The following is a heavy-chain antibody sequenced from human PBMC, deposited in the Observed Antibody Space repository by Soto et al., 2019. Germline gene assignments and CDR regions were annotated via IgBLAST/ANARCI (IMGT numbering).Heavy chain of an antibody. Sequence: NPSETLSLTCAVYGGSFSGYYWTWIRQPPGTGLEWIGEINHSGSTNYNPSLKSRVTISVDTSKNQFSLKLTSVTAADTAVYYCARDKITGIFDYWGQGNVVTVSS. CDR1: GGSFSGYY. J-gene: IGHJ4*02. V-gene: IGHV4-34*01. CDR2: INHSGST. D-gene: IGHD2-8*02. CDR3: ARDKITGIFDY.